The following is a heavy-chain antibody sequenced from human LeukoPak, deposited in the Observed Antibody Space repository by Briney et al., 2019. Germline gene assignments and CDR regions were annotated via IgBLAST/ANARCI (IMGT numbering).Heavy chain of an antibody. CDR1: GGSISGSSYY. J-gene: IGHJ4*02. Sequence: SETLSLTCTVSGGSISGSSYYWGWIRQPPGKGLEWIGYIYYSGSTYYNPSLKSRVTISVDTSKNQFSLKLSSVTAADTAVYYCARNYYDSSGYYVPDYWGQGTLVTVSS. D-gene: IGHD3-22*01. V-gene: IGHV4-31*03. CDR3: ARNYYDSSGYYVPDY. CDR2: IYYSGST.